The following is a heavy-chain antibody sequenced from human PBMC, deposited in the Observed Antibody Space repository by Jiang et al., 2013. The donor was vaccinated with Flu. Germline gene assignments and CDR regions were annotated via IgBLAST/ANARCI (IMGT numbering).Heavy chain of an antibody. J-gene: IGHJ6*02. Sequence: KPTQTLTLTCTFSGFSLSTSGVGVGWICQPPGKALEWLALIYWNDDKRYSPSLKSRLTITKDTSKNQVVLTMTNMDPVDTATYYCAHKGGCGGDCHIWEYYYYYGMDVWGQGTTVTVSS. CDR3: AHKGGCGGDCHIWEYYYYYGMDV. CDR1: GFSLSTSGVG. V-gene: IGHV2-5*01. D-gene: IGHD2-21*02. CDR2: IYWNDDK.